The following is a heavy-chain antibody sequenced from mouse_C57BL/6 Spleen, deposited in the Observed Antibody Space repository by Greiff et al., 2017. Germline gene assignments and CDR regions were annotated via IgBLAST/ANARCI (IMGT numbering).Heavy chain of an antibody. V-gene: IGHV2-6*03. CDR1: GFSLTSYG. D-gene: IGHD1-2*01. Sequence: VKLQESGPGLVAPSQSLSITCTVSGFSLTSYGVHWVRQPPGKGLEWLVVIWSDGSATYNATFKSRLSITKDNSTSQVFLKMNSLPSDDTAVYYCARYGGLRLFAYWGQGTLVTVSA. CDR3: ARYGGLRLFAY. CDR2: IWSDGSA. J-gene: IGHJ3*01.